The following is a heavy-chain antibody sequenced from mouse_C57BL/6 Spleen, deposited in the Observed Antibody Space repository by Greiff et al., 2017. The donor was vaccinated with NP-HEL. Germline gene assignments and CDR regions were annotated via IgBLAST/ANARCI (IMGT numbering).Heavy chain of an antibody. CDR2: IDPSDSET. CDR3: ARFLYDYVYFDY. D-gene: IGHD2-4*01. V-gene: IGHV1-52*01. CDR1: GYTFTSYW. Sequence: QVQLQQPGAELVRPGSSVKLSCKASGYTFTSYWMHWVKQRPIQGLEWIGNIDPSDSETHYNQKFKDKATLTVDKSSSTAYMQLSSLTSEDSAVYYCARFLYDYVYFDYWGQGTTLTVSS. J-gene: IGHJ2*01.